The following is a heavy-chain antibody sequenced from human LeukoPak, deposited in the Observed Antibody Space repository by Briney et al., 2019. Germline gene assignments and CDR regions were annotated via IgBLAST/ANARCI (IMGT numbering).Heavy chain of an antibody. CDR1: EFTFSSYA. V-gene: IGHV3-30-3*01. J-gene: IGHJ4*02. Sequence: GGSLRLSCAASEFTFSSYAMHWVRQAPGKGLEWVAVISYDGSNKYYADSVKGRFTISRDNSKNTLYLQMDSLRAEDTAVYYCARDPVGGYSGYVLDYWGQGTLVTVSS. CDR2: ISYDGSNK. D-gene: IGHD5-12*01. CDR3: ARDPVGGYSGYVLDY.